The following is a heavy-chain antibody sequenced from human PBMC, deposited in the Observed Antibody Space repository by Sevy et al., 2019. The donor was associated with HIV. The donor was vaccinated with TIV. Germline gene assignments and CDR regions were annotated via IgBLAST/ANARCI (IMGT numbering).Heavy chain of an antibody. D-gene: IGHD3-10*01. CDR3: ARGGRLLWSRESTLPLDY. Sequence: GGSLRLSCAASGFTFSSYWMNWVRQAPGKGLEWVANIMQDGSEIYYVDSVKGRFTISRDNAKNSLYLQMNSLRAEDTAVYYCARGGRLLWSRESTLPLDYWGQGTRVTVSS. J-gene: IGHJ4*02. V-gene: IGHV3-7*01. CDR2: IMQDGSEI. CDR1: GFTFSSYW.